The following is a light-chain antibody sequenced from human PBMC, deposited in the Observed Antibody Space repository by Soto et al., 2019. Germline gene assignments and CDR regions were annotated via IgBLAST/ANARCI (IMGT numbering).Light chain of an antibody. CDR3: AAWDDTVRSYV. CDR2: RNN. CDR1: ISNIGNNY. V-gene: IGLV1-47*01. J-gene: IGLJ1*01. Sequence: QSVLTQPPSVSGTPGQRVTISCSGSISNIGNNYVYWCQQLPGTAPKVRSNRNNQRPSGVPDRFSGSKSGTSASLAISGLRSEDEAEYYCAAWDDTVRSYVFGTGTKLTVL.